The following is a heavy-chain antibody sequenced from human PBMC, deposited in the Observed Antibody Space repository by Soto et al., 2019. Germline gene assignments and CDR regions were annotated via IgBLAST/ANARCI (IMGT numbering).Heavy chain of an antibody. CDR3: ALGYCTRINCSGYGMDV. CDR1: GYIFTNYG. V-gene: IGHV1-18*04. J-gene: IGHJ6*02. D-gene: IGHD2-2*01. CDR2: ISVYNGNT. Sequence: GASVKVSCKASGYIFTNYGITWVRQAPGQGLEWMGWISVYNGNTNYTQNFQGRVTMTTDASTSTAYMELRSLRSDDSAVYFCALGYCTRINCSGYGMDVWGQGTTVTVSS.